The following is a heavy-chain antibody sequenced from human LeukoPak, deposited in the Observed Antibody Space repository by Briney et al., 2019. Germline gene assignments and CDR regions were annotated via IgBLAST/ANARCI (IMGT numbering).Heavy chain of an antibody. V-gene: IGHV4-30-4*01. CDR1: GGSISSSHSY. CDR3: ARDSGYGSFDY. Sequence: PSETLSLTCTVSGGSISSSHSYWSWIRHPPGRGLEWIGYISYSGNTYYNPSLKSRLTISVDTSKNQFTLKLSSVTAAETAVYYCARDSGYGSFDYWGQGALVTVSS. J-gene: IGHJ4*02. D-gene: IGHD5-12*01. CDR2: ISYSGNT.